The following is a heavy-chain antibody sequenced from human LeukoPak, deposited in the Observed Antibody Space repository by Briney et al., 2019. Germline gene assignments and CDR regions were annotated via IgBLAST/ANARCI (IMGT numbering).Heavy chain of an antibody. CDR1: GFTFSTYS. J-gene: IGHJ3*02. CDR2: ISSSSSTI. Sequence: PGGSLRLSCAASGFTFSTYSMNWVPQAPGKGLEWVSYISSSSSTIYYADSVKGRFTISRDNSKNTLYLQMNSLRAEDTAVYYCAKDVGSTIDTSGYYYRNRKGAFDIWGQGTMVTVSS. V-gene: IGHV3-48*01. D-gene: IGHD3-22*01. CDR3: AKDVGSTIDTSGYYYRNRKGAFDI.